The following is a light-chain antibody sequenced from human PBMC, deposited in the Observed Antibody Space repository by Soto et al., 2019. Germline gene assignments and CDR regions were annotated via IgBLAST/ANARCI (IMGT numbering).Light chain of an antibody. Sequence: AIQLTQSPSSLSASVGDRVTITCRASQEISSYLAWYQQKPGKAPKFLMYGASILQTGVPSRFSGSGGGTDFTLTSNSLQSEDFATYVCQQYHSWPRTFGQGTKVDIK. J-gene: IGKJ1*01. CDR3: QQYHSWPRT. CDR2: GAS. V-gene: IGKV1-8*01. CDR1: QEISSY.